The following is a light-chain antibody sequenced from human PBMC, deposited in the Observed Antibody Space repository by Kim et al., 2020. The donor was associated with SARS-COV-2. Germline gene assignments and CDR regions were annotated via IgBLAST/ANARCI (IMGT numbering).Light chain of an antibody. CDR1: QGISNY. Sequence: ASVGYRVTIPCRASQGISNYLAWYQQKPGKVPKLLIYAASTLQSGVPSRFSGSGSGTDFTLTISSLQPEDVATYYCQKYNSAPRTFGQGTKVDIK. CDR3: QKYNSAPRT. V-gene: IGKV1-27*01. J-gene: IGKJ1*01. CDR2: AAS.